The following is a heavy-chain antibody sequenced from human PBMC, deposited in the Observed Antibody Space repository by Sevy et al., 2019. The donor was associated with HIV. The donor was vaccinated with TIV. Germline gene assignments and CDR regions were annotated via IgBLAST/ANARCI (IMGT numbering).Heavy chain of an antibody. CDR1: GFTFSSYG. J-gene: IGHJ4*02. Sequence: GGSLRLSCAASGFTFSSYGMHWVRQAPGKGLEWVAVISYDGSNKYYADSVKGRFTISRDNSKNTLYLQMNSLRAEETAVYYCAPARGGDYYFDYWGQGTLVTVSS. V-gene: IGHV3-30*03. D-gene: IGHD3-16*01. CDR2: ISYDGSNK. CDR3: APARGGDYYFDY.